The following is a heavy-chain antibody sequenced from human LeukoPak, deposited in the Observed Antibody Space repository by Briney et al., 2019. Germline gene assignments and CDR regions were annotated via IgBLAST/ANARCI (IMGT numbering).Heavy chain of an antibody. V-gene: IGHV3-7*01. CDR2: IYPDGSEK. J-gene: IGHJ4*02. Sequence: GGSLRLSCAPSGFTFSTYWMTWVRHSPGKGLEWVANIYPDGSEKYYVDSVKGRFTISRDNAKNSLYLQMNNLRAEDTAVYYCARHMDWSFDYWGQGTLVTVSP. CDR1: GFTFSTYW. CDR3: ARHMDWSFDY. D-gene: IGHD2-2*03.